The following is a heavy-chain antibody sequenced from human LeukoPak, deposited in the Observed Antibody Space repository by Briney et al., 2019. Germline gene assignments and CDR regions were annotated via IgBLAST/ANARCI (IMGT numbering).Heavy chain of an antibody. D-gene: IGHD6-13*01. CDR1: GFTFGDYA. Sequence: GGSLRLSCTVSGFTFGDYAMSWFRQAPGKGLEWVSFIRSKDHGGAIDYAASVKGRFTISRDDSKSIAYLQMNSLKTEDTAVYYFSRGSFLFEHWGQGTLVTVSS. CDR2: IRSKDHGGAI. V-gene: IGHV3-49*03. CDR3: SRGSFLFEH. J-gene: IGHJ1*01.